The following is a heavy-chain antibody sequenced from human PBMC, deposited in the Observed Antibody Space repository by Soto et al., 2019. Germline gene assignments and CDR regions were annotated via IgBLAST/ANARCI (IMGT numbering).Heavy chain of an antibody. Sequence: PSQTLSLTCTVSGGPIGSYYWSWIRQSPGKGLEWIGCVYYSDGTNYNPSLKSRVTISLDRSKNQFSLRLTSVTAADTAVYYCARTEASSWSFFHHGMDVLGQGTTVTGSS. V-gene: IGHV4-59*01. CDR3: ARTEASSWSFFHHGMDV. J-gene: IGHJ6*02. CDR2: VYYSDGT. D-gene: IGHD6-13*01. CDR1: GGPIGSYY.